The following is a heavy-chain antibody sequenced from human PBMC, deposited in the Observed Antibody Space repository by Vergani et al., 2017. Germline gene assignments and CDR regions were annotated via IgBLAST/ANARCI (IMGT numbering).Heavy chain of an antibody. CDR1: GFIFSDHY. D-gene: IGHD2-2*03. Sequence: QVQLVESGGGLVKPGGSLRLSCAASGFIFSDHYMSWIRQAPGKGLEWVAFIGSSGPYINYADSVKGRFIISRDNSKNTLYLQMNSLRTEDTAVYYCARGRYGYCSSPSCYQDYWGQGTLVTVSS. V-gene: IGHV3-11*06. J-gene: IGHJ4*02. CDR2: IGSSGPYI. CDR3: ARGRYGYCSSPSCYQDY.